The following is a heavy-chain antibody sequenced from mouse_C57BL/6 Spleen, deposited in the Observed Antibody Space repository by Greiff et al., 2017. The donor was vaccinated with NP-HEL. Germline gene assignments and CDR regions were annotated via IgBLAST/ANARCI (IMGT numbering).Heavy chain of an antibody. CDR3: ASPKEGDDLDY. J-gene: IGHJ2*01. D-gene: IGHD3-3*01. V-gene: IGHV1-64*01. CDR2: IHPNGGST. CDR1: GYTFTSYW. Sequence: QVQLQQPDAELVQPGASVKLSCKASGYTFTSYWMHWVQQRPEQGLEWIGKIHPNGGSTNYNEKFKSKATLTVDKSSSTAYMQLSSLTSEDSAVYYCASPKEGDDLDYWGQGTTVTVSS.